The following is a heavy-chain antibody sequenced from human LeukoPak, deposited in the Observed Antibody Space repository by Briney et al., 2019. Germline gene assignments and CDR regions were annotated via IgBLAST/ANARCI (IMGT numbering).Heavy chain of an antibody. CDR1: GFTFDDYA. V-gene: IGHV3-9*01. CDR2: ISWNSGSI. CDR3: AKEGVSKSFDY. D-gene: IGHD2-2*01. J-gene: IGHJ4*02. Sequence: PGRSLRLSCAASGFTFDDYAMHWVRQAPGKGRGGGSGISWNSGSIGYADSVKGRFTISRDTAKNCLYLQMNSLRAEDTALYYCAKEGVSKSFDYWGQGTLVTVSS.